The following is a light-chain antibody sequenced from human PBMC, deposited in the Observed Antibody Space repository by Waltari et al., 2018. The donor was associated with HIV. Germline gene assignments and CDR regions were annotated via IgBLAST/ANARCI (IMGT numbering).Light chain of an antibody. Sequence: QSALTQPASVSGSPGQSITISCTGTSSDVGRYNYVSWYQQHPGKAPKLVIYEVNNRPSGVSNRFSGSKSGNTASLTISGLQAEDEADYHCISYTTSSTLWVFGGGTKLTVL. J-gene: IGLJ3*02. CDR2: EVN. CDR3: ISYTTSSTLWV. CDR1: SSDVGRYNY. V-gene: IGLV2-14*01.